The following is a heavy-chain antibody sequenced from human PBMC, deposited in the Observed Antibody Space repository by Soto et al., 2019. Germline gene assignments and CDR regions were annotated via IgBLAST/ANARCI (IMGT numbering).Heavy chain of an antibody. CDR3: ARGTYYYDRSDHFSADAFDI. D-gene: IGHD3-22*01. CDR1: GFTSSSYW. V-gene: IGHV3-74*01. Sequence: EVQLVESGGGLVQPGGSLRLSCAASGFTSSSYWIHWVRQAPGKGLMWVSRISNDGSSTNYAESVKGRFTISRDNTKNTVYVQMKRLRAEVTVVYYCARGTYYYDRSDHFSADAFDIWGQGTMVTVSS. J-gene: IGHJ3*02. CDR2: ISNDGSST.